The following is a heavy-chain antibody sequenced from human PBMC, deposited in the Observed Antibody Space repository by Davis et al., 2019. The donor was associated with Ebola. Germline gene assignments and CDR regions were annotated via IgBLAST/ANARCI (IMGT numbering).Heavy chain of an antibody. CDR1: GGSISSYY. CDR2: ILYSGST. D-gene: IGHD2-15*01. CDR3: ARWAGYCSGGSCWSVGGFDF. Sequence: SETLSLTCTVSGGSISSYYWGWIRQPPGKGLEWIGYILYSGSTYYKSSLKSRVTISVDTSNNPFSLKLTSVTAADTSVYYCARWAGYCSGGSCWSVGGFDFWGQGTLVTVSS. J-gene: IGHJ4*02. V-gene: IGHV4-59*04.